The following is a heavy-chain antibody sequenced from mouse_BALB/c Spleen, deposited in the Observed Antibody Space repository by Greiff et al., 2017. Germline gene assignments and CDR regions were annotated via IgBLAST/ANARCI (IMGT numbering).Heavy chain of an antibody. J-gene: IGHJ3*01. CDR2: INPGSGGT. Sequence: VQLQQSGAELVRPGTSVKVSCKASGYAFTNYLIEWVKQRPGQGLEWIGVINPGSGGTNYTEKFKGKATLTADKSSSTVYMQLSSLTSDDSAVYFCARSYYSNSAWFAYWGQGTLVTVSA. CDR1: GYAFTNYL. CDR3: ARSYYSNSAWFAY. D-gene: IGHD2-5*01. V-gene: IGHV1-54*01.